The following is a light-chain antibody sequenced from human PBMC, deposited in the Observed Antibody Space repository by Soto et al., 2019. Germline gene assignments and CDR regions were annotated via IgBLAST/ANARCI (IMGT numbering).Light chain of an antibody. CDR3: SSYAGSNNYV. CDR2: EVS. CDR1: SSEIVGYNY. V-gene: IGLV2-8*01. J-gene: IGLJ1*01. Sequence: QSVLTQPPSASGSPGQSVTISCTGTSSEIVGYNYVSWYQQHPGKAHKLMIYEVSKRPSGVPYRFSGSKSGNTASLSVSGLQAEDEADYYCSSYAGSNNYVFGSGTKVTVL.